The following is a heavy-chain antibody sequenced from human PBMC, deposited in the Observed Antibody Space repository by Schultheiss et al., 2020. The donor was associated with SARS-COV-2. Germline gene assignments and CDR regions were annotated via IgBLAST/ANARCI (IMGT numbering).Heavy chain of an antibody. D-gene: IGHD4-17*01. Sequence: ASVKVSCKASGYTFTGYYMHWVRQAPGQGLEWMGWINPNSGGTNYAQKFQGRVTMTRDTSISTAYMELSRLRSDDTAVYYCARGDYGDNAGYFDYWGQGTLVTVSS. CDR2: INPNSGGT. CDR1: GYTFTGYY. V-gene: IGHV1-2*02. CDR3: ARGDYGDNAGYFDY. J-gene: IGHJ4*02.